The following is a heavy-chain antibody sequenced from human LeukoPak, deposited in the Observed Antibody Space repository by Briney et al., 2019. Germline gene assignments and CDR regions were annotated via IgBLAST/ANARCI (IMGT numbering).Heavy chain of an antibody. V-gene: IGHV4-30-4*01. CDR1: GGSISSGGYY. Sequence: SQTLSLTCTVSGGSISSGGYYWSWIRQPPGKGLEWIGYIYYSGSTYYNPSLRTRVTISVDTSKNQFSLKLSSVTAADTAVYYCARSDGEYYYGMDVWGQGTTVTVSS. CDR2: IYYSGST. J-gene: IGHJ6*02. CDR3: ARSDGEYYYGMDV. D-gene: IGHD3-10*01.